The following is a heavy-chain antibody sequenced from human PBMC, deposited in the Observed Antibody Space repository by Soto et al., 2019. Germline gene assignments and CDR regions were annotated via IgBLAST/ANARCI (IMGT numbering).Heavy chain of an antibody. D-gene: IGHD2-2*01. CDR1: GFTFSSYG. CDR3: ARMGCSSTSCPDAFDI. CDR2: IWYDGSNK. Sequence: QVQLVESGGGVVQPGRSLRLSCAASGFTFSSYGMHWVRQAPGKGLEWVAVIWYDGSNKYYADSVKGRFTISRDNSKNALYLQMNSLSAEDTAVYYCARMGCSSTSCPDAFDIWGQGTMVTVSS. V-gene: IGHV3-33*01. J-gene: IGHJ3*02.